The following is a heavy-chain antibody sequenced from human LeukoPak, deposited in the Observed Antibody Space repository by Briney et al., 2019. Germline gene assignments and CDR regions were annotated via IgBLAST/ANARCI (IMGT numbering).Heavy chain of an antibody. V-gene: IGHV4-34*01. CDR1: GGSFSGYY. Sequence: SETLSLTCAVYGGSFSGYYWSWIRQPPGKGLEWIGEINHSGSTNYNPSLKSRVTISVDTSKNQFSLKLNSVTAADTAVYYCARMGNPATVTADYWGQGTLVTVSS. D-gene: IGHD4-17*01. CDR3: ARMGNPATVTADY. J-gene: IGHJ4*02. CDR2: INHSGST.